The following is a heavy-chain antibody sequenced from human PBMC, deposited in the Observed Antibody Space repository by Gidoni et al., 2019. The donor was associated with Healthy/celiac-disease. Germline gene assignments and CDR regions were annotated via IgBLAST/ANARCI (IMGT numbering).Heavy chain of an antibody. V-gene: IGHV3-23*01. Sequence: EVQLLESGGGLVQPGGSLRLSCAASGFTFSSYAMRWVRQATGKGREWVSAISGSGGSTYYADSVKGRFTISRDNSKNTLYLQMNSLRAEDTAVYYCAKRGGVAGTDYWGQGTLVTVSS. D-gene: IGHD6-19*01. CDR2: ISGSGGST. CDR1: GFTFSSYA. J-gene: IGHJ4*02. CDR3: AKRGGVAGTDY.